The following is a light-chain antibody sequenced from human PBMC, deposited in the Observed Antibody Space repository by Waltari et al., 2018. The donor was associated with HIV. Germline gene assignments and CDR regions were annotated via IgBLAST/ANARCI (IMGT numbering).Light chain of an antibody. Sequence: QPDLTQPPSVSGTPGQRLTIPCSGHHYNIGRHFVYWYRQVPGPAPSLLVYRKDQRPSGVVDRFSGSRSGASASCVISGLRVDDEGDYYCASWDDGLRGHVFGGGTTVSV. J-gene: IGLJ1*01. CDR1: HYNIGRHF. CDR3: ASWDDGLRGHV. CDR2: RKD. V-gene: IGLV1-47*01.